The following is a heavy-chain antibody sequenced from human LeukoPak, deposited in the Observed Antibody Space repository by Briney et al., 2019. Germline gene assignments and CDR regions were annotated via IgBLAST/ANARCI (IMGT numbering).Heavy chain of an antibody. J-gene: IGHJ4*02. D-gene: IGHD5-18*01. CDR2: ISAYNGNT. CDR3: ASVEYSYGYCY. V-gene: IGHV1-18*04. CDR1: GYTFTGYY. Sequence: GASVKVSCKASGYTFTGYYMHWVRQAPGQGLEWMGWISAYNGNTNYAQKLQGRVTMTTDTSTSTAYMELRSLRSDDTAVYYCASVEYSYGYCYWGQGTLVTVSS.